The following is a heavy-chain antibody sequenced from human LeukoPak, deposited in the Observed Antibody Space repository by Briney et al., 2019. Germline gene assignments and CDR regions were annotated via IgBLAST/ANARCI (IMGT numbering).Heavy chain of an antibody. Sequence: GGSLRLSCAASGFDFSRFWMSWVRQAPGKGLEWVSSISSSSSYIYYADSVKGRFTISRDNAKNSLYLQMNSLRAEDTAVYYRARDRDIAARRMGKIRFDYWGQGTLVTVSS. V-gene: IGHV3-21*01. D-gene: IGHD6-6*01. J-gene: IGHJ4*02. CDR1: GFDFSRFW. CDR2: ISSSSSYI. CDR3: ARDRDIAARRMGKIRFDY.